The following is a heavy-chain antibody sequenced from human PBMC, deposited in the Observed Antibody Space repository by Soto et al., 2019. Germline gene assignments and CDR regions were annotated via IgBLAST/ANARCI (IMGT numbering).Heavy chain of an antibody. CDR1: GFTFTSSA. V-gene: IGHV1-58*02. J-gene: IGHJ6*02. CDR2: IVVGSGNT. CDR3: AADTSKYCSGGSCYPRRYYYYYGMDV. Sequence: GASVKVACKASGFTFTSSAMQWVRQARGQRLEWIGWIVVGSGNTNYAQKFQERVTITRDMSTSTAYMELSSLRSEDTAVYYCAADTSKYCSGGSCYPRRYYYYYGMDVWGQGTTVTVSS. D-gene: IGHD2-15*01.